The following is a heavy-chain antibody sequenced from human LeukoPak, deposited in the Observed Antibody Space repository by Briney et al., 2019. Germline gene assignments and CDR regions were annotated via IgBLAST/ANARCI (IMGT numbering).Heavy chain of an antibody. CDR1: GFTFSDYY. CDR3: ARDLGFDYDYVWGSYRPYYFDY. V-gene: IGHV3-11*04. Sequence: PGGSLRLSCAASGFTFSDYYMSWIRQAPGKGLEWVSYISSSSSTIYYADSVKGRFTISRDNAKNSLYLQMNSLRAEDTAVYYCARDLGFDYDYVWGSYRPYYFDYWGQGTLVTVSS. J-gene: IGHJ4*02. D-gene: IGHD3-16*02. CDR2: ISSSSSTI.